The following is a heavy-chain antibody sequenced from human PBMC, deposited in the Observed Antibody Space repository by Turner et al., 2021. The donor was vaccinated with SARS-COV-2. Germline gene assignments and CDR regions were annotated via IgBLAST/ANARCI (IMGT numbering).Heavy chain of an antibody. D-gene: IGHD2-2*01. V-gene: IGHV1-24*01. CDR1: GYTLTELF. Sequence: QVQLVQSGAAVKKPGASVKVSCKISGYTLTELFMYWVRQAPGKGLEWMGGFNPEDGETIYEQNCQGRVTITEDTSTDTADMELSSLGAEDTAVYFCATGYQLRDNWFDPWGQGTLVTVSS. J-gene: IGHJ5*02. CDR2: FNPEDGET. CDR3: ATGYQLRDNWFDP.